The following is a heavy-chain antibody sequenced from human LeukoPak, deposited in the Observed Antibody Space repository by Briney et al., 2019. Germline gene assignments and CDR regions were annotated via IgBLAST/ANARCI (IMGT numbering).Heavy chain of an antibody. CDR2: INHSGST. Sequence: SETLSLTCAVYGGSFSGYYWSWIRQPPGEGLEWIGEINHSGSTNYNPSLKSRVTISVDTSKNQFSLKLSSVTAADTAVYYCARGRYCSGGSCYRSRDWFDPWGQGTLVTVSS. CDR1: GGSFSGYY. J-gene: IGHJ5*02. D-gene: IGHD2-15*01. V-gene: IGHV4-34*01. CDR3: ARGRYCSGGSCYRSRDWFDP.